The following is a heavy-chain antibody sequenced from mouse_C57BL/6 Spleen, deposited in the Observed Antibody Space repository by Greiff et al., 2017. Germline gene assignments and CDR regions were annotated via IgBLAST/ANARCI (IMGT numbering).Heavy chain of an antibody. CDR2: ISSGSSTI. CDR3: ASDDGYYGFAY. D-gene: IGHD2-3*01. V-gene: IGHV5-17*01. CDR1: GFTFSDYG. Sequence: EVMLVESGGGLVKPGGSLKLSCAASGFTFSDYGMHWVRQAPEKGLEWVAYISSGSSTIYYADTVKGRFTISRDNDKNTLFLQMTSLRSEDTAMYYCASDDGYYGFAYWGQGTLVTVSA. J-gene: IGHJ3*01.